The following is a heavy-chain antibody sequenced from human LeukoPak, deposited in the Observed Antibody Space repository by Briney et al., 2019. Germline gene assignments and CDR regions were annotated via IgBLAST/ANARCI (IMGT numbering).Heavy chain of an antibody. CDR3: ARPVYIQPGRYMDV. J-gene: IGHJ6*03. CDR2: IYYSGST. CDR1: GCSISSSSYY. Sequence: SETLSLTCTVSGCSISSSSYYWGWIRQPPGKGLEWIGSIYYSGSTYYNPSLKSRVTISVDTSKNQFSLKLSSVTAADTAVYYCARPVYIQPGRYMDVWGKGTTVTVSS. V-gene: IGHV4-39*01. D-gene: IGHD5-18*01.